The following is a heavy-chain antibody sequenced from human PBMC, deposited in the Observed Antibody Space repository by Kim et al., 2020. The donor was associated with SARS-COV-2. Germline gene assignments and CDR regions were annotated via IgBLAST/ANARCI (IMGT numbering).Heavy chain of an antibody. V-gene: IGHV1-3*01. CDR3: AREQWLMYYFDY. Sequence: KYSQKCQGRVTITSDTSAGTAYMELSSLRSEDTAVYYCAREQWLMYYFDYWGQGTLVTVSS. D-gene: IGHD6-19*01. J-gene: IGHJ4*02.